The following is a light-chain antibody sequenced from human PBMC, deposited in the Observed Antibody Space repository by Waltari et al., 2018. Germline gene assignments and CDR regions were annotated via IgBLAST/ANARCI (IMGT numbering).Light chain of an antibody. CDR2: WAS. Sequence: DIVMTQSPDSLAVSLGERATINCKSSQCVLYSSNNKNYLAWYQQKPGQPPKLLISWASTRESGVPDRFSGSGSGTDFTLTISSLQAEDVAVYYCQQYYSTLFTFGPGTKVDIK. J-gene: IGKJ3*01. V-gene: IGKV4-1*01. CDR3: QQYYSTLFT. CDR1: QCVLYSSNNKNY.